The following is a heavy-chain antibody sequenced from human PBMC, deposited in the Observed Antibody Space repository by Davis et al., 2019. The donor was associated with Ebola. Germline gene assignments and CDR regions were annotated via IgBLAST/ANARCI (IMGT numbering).Heavy chain of an antibody. CDR3: ARDLSSNYYYGMDV. V-gene: IGHV4-34*01. J-gene: IGHJ6*02. CDR2: INHSGST. CDR1: GFIFSSFT. D-gene: IGHD6-19*01. Sequence: PGGSLRLSCAASGFIFSSFTMNWVRQPPGKGLEWIGEINHSGSTNYNPSLKSRVTISVDTSKNQFSLKLSSVTAADTAVYYCARDLSSNYYYGMDVWGQGTTVTVSS.